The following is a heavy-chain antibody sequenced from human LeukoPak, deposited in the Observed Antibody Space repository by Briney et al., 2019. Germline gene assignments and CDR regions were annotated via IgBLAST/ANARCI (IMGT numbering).Heavy chain of an antibody. D-gene: IGHD3-10*01. CDR2: IRYDGSNK. CDR1: GFTFSSYG. J-gene: IGHJ4*02. Sequence: PGGSLRLSCAASGFTFSSYGMHWVRQAPGKGLEWVAFIRYDGSNKYYADSVKGRFTISRDNSKNTLYLQMNSLRAEDTAVYYCAKLDITGSGSRALTDYWGQGTLVTVSS. V-gene: IGHV3-30*02. CDR3: AKLDITGSGSRALTDY.